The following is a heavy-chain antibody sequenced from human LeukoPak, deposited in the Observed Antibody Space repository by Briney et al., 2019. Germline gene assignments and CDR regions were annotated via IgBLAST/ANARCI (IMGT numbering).Heavy chain of an antibody. CDR1: GFTFSSYA. J-gene: IGHJ4*02. V-gene: IGHV3-23*01. Sequence: GGSLRLSCAASGFTFSSYAMSWVRQAPGKGLEWVSAISGSGGSTYYADSVKGRFTNSRDNSKNTLYLQMNSLRAEGTAVYYCARPGDLDRDYWGQGTLVTVSS. CDR3: ARPGDLDRDY. CDR2: ISGSGGST. D-gene: IGHD3-10*01.